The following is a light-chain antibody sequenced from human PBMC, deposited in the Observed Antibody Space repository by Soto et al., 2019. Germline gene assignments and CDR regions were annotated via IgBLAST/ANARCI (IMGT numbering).Light chain of an antibody. Sequence: EVVLTQSPAPLSLSPGERATLSCRASQSVRTYLAWYQQKPGQAPRLLIHDVSDRATGIPARFSGSGSGTDFTLTISSLEPEDVAVYYCQQRSSWPLTLGGGTKVDIK. J-gene: IGKJ4*01. CDR1: QSVRTY. V-gene: IGKV3-11*01. CDR3: QQRSSWPLT. CDR2: DVS.